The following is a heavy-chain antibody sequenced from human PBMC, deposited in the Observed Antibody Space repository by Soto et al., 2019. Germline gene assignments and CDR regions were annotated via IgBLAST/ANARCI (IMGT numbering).Heavy chain of an antibody. CDR3: AKGSKSRGAYYFDY. CDR2: IGGSGVTT. Sequence: VHLLESGGGFVQPGGSLRLSCAASGVTFSSYAMSWVRQAPEKGLEWVSGIGGSGVTTFYPDSVKGRFTISRDKSTLYLQMDSLTAEDTAVYSCAKGSKSRGAYYFDYWGQGTLVTVSS. V-gene: IGHV3-23*01. D-gene: IGHD3-10*01. CDR1: GVTFSSYA. J-gene: IGHJ4*02.